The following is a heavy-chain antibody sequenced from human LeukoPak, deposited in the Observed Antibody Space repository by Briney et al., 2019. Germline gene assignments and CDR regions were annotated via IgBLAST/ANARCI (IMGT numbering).Heavy chain of an antibody. CDR2: INPNSGGT. D-gene: IGHD5-18*01. CDR3: ARVDTAMVAGGGDY. V-gene: IGHV1-2*02. Sequence: GASVKVSCKASGYSFTGYYMHWVRQAPGQGLEWMGWINPNSGGTKYAQKFKGRVTMTRDTSISTAYMELSRLRSDDTAVYYCARVDTAMVAGGGDYWGQGTLDTVSS. CDR1: GYSFTGYY. J-gene: IGHJ4*02.